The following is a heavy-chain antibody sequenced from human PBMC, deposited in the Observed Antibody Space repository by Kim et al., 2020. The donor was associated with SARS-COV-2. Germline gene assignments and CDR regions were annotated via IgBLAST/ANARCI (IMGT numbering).Heavy chain of an antibody. CDR1: GYTFNTNG. Sequence: ASVKVSCQASGYTFNTNGVAWVRQAPGQGLEWMGWVSPDNGDTKYAQEFQDRVTMTTDTTTNTVYMELTSLRSDDTAVYYCTRAGVVRGVIITPTRLFD. J-gene: IGHJ4*01. CDR2: VSPDNGDT. V-gene: IGHV1-18*01. CDR3: TRAGVVRGVIITPTRLFD. D-gene: IGHD3-10*01.